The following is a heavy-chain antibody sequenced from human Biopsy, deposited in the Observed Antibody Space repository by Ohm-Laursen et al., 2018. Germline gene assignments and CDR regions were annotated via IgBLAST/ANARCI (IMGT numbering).Heavy chain of an antibody. CDR3: ARAVDYYDPYYYYGLDV. Sequence: GTLSLTCAVYGGSFSGYYWSWIRRPPGKGLEWIGEINHGGSTNYNPSLKSRVTISVDTSKNQFSLKLRSVTAADTAVYYCARAVDYYDPYYYYGLDVWGQGTTVTVSS. V-gene: IGHV4-34*01. D-gene: IGHD3-16*01. J-gene: IGHJ6*02. CDR2: INHGGST. CDR1: GGSFSGYY.